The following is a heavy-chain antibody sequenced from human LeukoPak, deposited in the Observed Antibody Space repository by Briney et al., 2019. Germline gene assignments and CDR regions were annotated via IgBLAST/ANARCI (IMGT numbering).Heavy chain of an antibody. CDR1: GSSLSSDW. CDR2: INQDTLKK. J-gene: IGHJ4*02. CDR3: APSPNWNGAEFYFEH. V-gene: IGHV3-7*01. D-gene: IGHD1-1*01. Sequence: GGSLRLSCAGSGSSLSSDWMTWLRQPPGKGLEWVANINQDTLKKSYLDSVKGRFTISRDHGKNALYLQMNSLRVEDTAVYFCAPSPNWNGAEFYFEHWGPGTLVIVSS.